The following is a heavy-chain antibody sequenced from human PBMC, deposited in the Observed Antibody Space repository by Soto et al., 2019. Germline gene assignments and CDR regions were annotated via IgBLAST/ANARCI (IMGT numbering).Heavy chain of an antibody. CDR1: GVSISNNY. V-gene: IGHV4-4*07. J-gene: IGHJ4*02. Sequence: SETLSLTCTVSGVSISNNYWNWIRQPAGEGLEWIGRIYTTGSTNYNPSLKGRVAMSVDSSKSQFSLKLTSVTAADTAMYYCARNPSGMLTDRYYFDYWGQGSLVTVSS. CDR3: ARNPSGMLTDRYYFDY. D-gene: IGHD3-10*01. CDR2: IYTTGST.